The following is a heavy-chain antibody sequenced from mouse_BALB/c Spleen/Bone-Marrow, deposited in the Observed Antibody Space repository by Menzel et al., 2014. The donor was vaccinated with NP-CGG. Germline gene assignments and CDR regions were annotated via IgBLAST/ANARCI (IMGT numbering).Heavy chain of an antibody. CDR1: GFNIKDYY. CDR2: IDPENGNT. V-gene: IGHV14-1*02. J-gene: IGHJ3*01. Sequence: VQLKESGAELVRPGALVKLSCKASGFNIKDYYMHWVKQRPEQGLERIGWIDPENGNTIYDPKFQGKASITADTSSNTAYLHLISLTSEDTAVYYCVRSPGEVNYWGQGTLVTVSA. D-gene: IGHD1-3*01. CDR3: VRSPGEVNY.